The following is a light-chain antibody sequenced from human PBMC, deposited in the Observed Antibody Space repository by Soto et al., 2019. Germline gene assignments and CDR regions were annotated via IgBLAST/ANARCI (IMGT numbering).Light chain of an antibody. CDR3: QSYGDSLFT. V-gene: IGKV3-20*01. J-gene: IGKJ3*01. CDR1: QNVSRSL. Sequence: EIVLTQSPGTLSLSPGERATLSCRASQNVSRSLLAWYQQKPGQAPRPLISGASSRASGIPDRFGGSGSGTDFTLTISRLEPEDFAVYYCQSYGDSLFTFGPGTKVDIK. CDR2: GAS.